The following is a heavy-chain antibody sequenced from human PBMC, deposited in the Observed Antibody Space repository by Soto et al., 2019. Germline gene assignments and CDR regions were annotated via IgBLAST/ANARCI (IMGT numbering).Heavy chain of an antibody. V-gene: IGHV4-4*07. D-gene: IGHD6-13*01. CDR1: GGSISSYY. Sequence: SETLSLTCTVSGGSISSYYWSWIRQPAGKGLEWIGRIYTSGSSNYNPSLKSRVTMSVDTSKNQFSLKLSSVTAADTAVYYCARAKIAAAGTRGWSERWGEGNIVTVSA. J-gene: IGHJ5*02. CDR3: ARAKIAAAGTRGWSER. CDR2: IYTSGSS.